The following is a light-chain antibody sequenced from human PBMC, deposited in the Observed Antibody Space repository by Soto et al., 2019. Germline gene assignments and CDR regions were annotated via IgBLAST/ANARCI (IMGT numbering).Light chain of an antibody. CDR1: QSISRY. J-gene: IGKJ1*01. CDR2: AAS. V-gene: IGKV1-39*01. CDR3: QHYNSYSEA. Sequence: DIQLTQSPSSLSASVGDRVTITCRASQSISRYLNWYQQKPGKAPKVLISAASSLQSGVPSRFSGSGSGTDFTLTISSLQPEDFATYYCQHYNSYSEAFGQGTKVELK.